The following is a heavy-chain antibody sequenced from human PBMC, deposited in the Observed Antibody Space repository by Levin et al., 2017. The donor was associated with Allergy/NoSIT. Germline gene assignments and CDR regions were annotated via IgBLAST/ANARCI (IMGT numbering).Heavy chain of an antibody. CDR3: ARDFPLDIVVVPAVFDP. J-gene: IGHJ5*02. CDR1: GYSISSGYY. D-gene: IGHD2-2*01. Sequence: PSETLSLTCAVSGYSISSGYYWGWIRQPPGKGLEWIGSIYHSGSTYYNPSLKSRVTISVDTSKNQFSLKLSSVTAADTAVYYCARDFPLDIVVVPAVFDPWGQGTLVTVSS. CDR2: IYHSGST. V-gene: IGHV4-38-2*02.